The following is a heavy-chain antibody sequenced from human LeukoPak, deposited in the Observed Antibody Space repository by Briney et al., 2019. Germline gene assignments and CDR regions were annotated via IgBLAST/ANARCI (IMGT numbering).Heavy chain of an antibody. CDR1: GYSFTGYY. CDR3: ARDGLGGWDY. D-gene: IGHD6-6*01. J-gene: IGHJ4*02. CDR2: INPNSGGT. Sequence: ASVKVSCKASGYSFTGYYIYWVRQAPGQGLEWMGWINPNSGGTKFAQKFQARVTMTRDTSITTAYMELSSLRYDDTAVYYCARDGLGGWDYWGQGTLVTVSP. V-gene: IGHV1-2*02.